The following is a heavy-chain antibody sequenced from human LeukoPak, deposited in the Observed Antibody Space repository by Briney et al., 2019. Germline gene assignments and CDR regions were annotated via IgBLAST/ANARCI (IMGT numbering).Heavy chain of an antibody. J-gene: IGHJ3*02. Sequence: ASVKVSCKASGYTFTGYYMHWVRQAPGQGLEWMGWINPNSGGTNYAQKFQGRVTMTEDTSTDTAYMELSSLRSEDTAVYYCATERFADYGDYGWRDAFDIWGQGTVVTVSS. CDR1: GYTFTGYY. CDR2: INPNSGGT. D-gene: IGHD4-17*01. CDR3: ATERFADYGDYGWRDAFDI. V-gene: IGHV1-2*02.